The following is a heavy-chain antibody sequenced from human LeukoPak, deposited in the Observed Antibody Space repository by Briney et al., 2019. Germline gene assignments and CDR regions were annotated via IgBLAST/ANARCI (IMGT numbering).Heavy chain of an antibody. Sequence: GGSLRLSRAASGFTFSSYSMNWVRQAPGKGLEWVSYISSSSSTIYYADSVKGRFTISRDNAKNSLYLQMNSLRAEDTAVYYCASLGPHVLRYFDWLLDDAFDIWGQGTMVTVSS. V-gene: IGHV3-48*01. CDR2: ISSSSSTI. CDR1: GFTFSSYS. D-gene: IGHD3-9*01. J-gene: IGHJ3*02. CDR3: ASLGPHVLRYFDWLLDDAFDI.